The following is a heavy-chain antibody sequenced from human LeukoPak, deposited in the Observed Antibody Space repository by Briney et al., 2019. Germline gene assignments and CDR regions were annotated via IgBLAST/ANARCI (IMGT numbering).Heavy chain of an antibody. V-gene: IGHV4-59*01. CDR1: GGSISSYY. CDR2: IYYSGST. D-gene: IGHD6-13*01. Sequence: SETLSLTCTVSGGSISSYYWSWIRQPPGKGLEWIGYIYYSGSTNYNPSLKSRVTISVDTSKNRFSLKLSSVTAADTAVYYCARGYSSSWYSNYYYYMDVWGKGTTVTISS. CDR3: ARGYSSSWYSNYYYYMDV. J-gene: IGHJ6*03.